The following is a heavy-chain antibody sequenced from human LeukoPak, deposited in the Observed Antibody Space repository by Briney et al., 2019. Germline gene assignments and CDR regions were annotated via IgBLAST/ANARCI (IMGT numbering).Heavy chain of an antibody. CDR3: ARVRVVTDYYYYYMDV. CDR2: IKPDGSEK. Sequence: PGGSLRLSCAASGFTFNSYWMSWVRQAPGKGLEWVANIKPDGSEKYYVDSVKGRFTISRDNAKNSVFLQMNSLRAEDTAVYYCARVRVVTDYYYYYMDVWGKGTTVTISS. V-gene: IGHV3-7*01. J-gene: IGHJ6*03. D-gene: IGHD3-22*01. CDR1: GFTFNSYW.